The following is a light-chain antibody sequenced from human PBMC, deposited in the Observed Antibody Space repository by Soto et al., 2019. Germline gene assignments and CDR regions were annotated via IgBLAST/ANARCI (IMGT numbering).Light chain of an antibody. CDR1: SSDVGGYNY. Sequence: QSALTQPASVSGSPGQSITISCTGTSSDVGGYNYVSWYQQHPGKAPKLMIYDVSNRPSGVSNRFSGSKSGNTASLTISGLQAEDEADYYFSSYTSSSTLRVFGTGTKVTVL. CDR2: DVS. J-gene: IGLJ1*01. CDR3: SSYTSSSTLRV. V-gene: IGLV2-14*01.